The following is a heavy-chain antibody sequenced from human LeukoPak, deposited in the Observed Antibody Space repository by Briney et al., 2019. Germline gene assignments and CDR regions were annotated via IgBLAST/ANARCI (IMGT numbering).Heavy chain of an antibody. CDR2: IYYDGRT. CDR3: AGGIGDFDY. V-gene: IGHV4-59*11. D-gene: IGHD3-16*01. Sequence: SETLSLTCTVSGGSISHHYWSWIRQTPGKGLDWIGNIYYDGRTNYKPSLKGRVTISVDTSKNHLSLKLTYVTAADTAVYYCAGGIGDFDYWGQGTLVTASS. CDR1: GGSISHHY. J-gene: IGHJ4*02.